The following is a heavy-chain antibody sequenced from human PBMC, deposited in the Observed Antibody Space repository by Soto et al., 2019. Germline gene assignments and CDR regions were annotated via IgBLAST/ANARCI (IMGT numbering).Heavy chain of an antibody. CDR3: ARTLGYCSGGSCARFDS. Sequence: QVQLVQSGAEVKKPGSSVKVSCKASGGTFSSYAISWVRQAPGQGLEWMGGIIPIFGTANYAQKFQGRVTITADESTSTVYMELSSLRSEDTAVYYCARTLGYCSGGSCARFDSWGQGTLVTVSS. CDR2: IIPIFGTA. CDR1: GGTFSSYA. V-gene: IGHV1-69*01. J-gene: IGHJ4*02. D-gene: IGHD2-15*01.